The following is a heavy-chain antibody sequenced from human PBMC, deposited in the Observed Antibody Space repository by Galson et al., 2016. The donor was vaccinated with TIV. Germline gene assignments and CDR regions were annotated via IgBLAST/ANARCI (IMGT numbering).Heavy chain of an antibody. CDR3: ARDGGHYSAFQY. D-gene: IGHD3-22*01. V-gene: IGHV3-48*04. CDR1: GFTFSGYG. Sequence: SLRLSCAASGFTFSGYGMHWVRQAPGKGLEWVSCISTSSGTIHYADSVKGRFTISRDNAMNSLYLQMNSLRAEDTAVYYCARDGGHYSAFQYWGQGTLVTVSS. CDR2: ISTSSGTI. J-gene: IGHJ1*01.